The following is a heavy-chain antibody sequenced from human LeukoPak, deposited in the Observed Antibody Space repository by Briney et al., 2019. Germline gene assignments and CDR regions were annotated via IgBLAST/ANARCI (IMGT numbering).Heavy chain of an antibody. D-gene: IGHD2-15*01. J-gene: IGHJ1*01. CDR1: GGTFSSYA. CDR2: IIPIFGIA. V-gene: IGHV1-69*04. CDR3: ARGGSDAEYFQH. Sequence: SVKVSCKASGGTFSSYAISWVRQAPGQGLEWMGRIIPIFGIANYAQKFQGRVTITADKSTSTAYMELSSLRSEDTAVYYCARGGSDAEYFQHWGQGTLVTVTS.